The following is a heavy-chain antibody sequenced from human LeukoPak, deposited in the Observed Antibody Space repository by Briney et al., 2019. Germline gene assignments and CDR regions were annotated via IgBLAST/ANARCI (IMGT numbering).Heavy chain of an antibody. J-gene: IGHJ4*02. CDR3: ARGYYDNSGYFRTHFDY. D-gene: IGHD3-22*01. CDR1: GGSISSSSSY. CDR2: IHYSGAT. V-gene: IGHV4-39*07. Sequence: SETLSLTCTVSGGSISSSSSYWGWIRQPPGKNLEWIGSIHYSGATYYNPSLKSRVIISVDTSKNQFSLRLSSVTAADTAVYYCARGYYDNSGYFRTHFDYWGQGALVTVSS.